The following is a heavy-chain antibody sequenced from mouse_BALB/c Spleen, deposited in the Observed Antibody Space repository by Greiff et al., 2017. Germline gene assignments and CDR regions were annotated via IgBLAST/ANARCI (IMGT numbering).Heavy chain of an antibody. Sequence: DVKLQESGGGLVKPGGSLKLSCAASGFAFSSYDMSWVRQTPEKRLEWVAYISSGGGSTYYPDTVKGRFTISRDNAKNTLYLQMSSLKSEDTAMYYCARRGLDYWGQGTSVTVSS. J-gene: IGHJ4*01. CDR3: ARRGLDY. V-gene: IGHV5-12-1*01. CDR1: GFAFSSYD. CDR2: ISSGGGST.